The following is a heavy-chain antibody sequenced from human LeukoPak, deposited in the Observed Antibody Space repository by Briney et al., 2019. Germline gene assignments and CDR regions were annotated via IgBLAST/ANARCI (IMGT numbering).Heavy chain of an antibody. J-gene: IGHJ3*02. Sequence: SETLSLTCTVSGGSISSYFWSWIRQPPDKGLEWIGYIYYSGSTNYNPSLKSRVTISVDTSKNQFSLKLSSVTAADTAVYYCARPGYSGAGAHAFDIWGQGTMVTVSS. D-gene: IGHD6-19*01. CDR1: GGSISSYF. CDR3: ARPGYSGAGAHAFDI. CDR2: IYYSGST. V-gene: IGHV4-59*08.